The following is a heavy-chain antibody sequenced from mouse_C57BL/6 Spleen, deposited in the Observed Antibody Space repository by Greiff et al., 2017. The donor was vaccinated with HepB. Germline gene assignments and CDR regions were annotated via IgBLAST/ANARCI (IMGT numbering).Heavy chain of an antibody. J-gene: IGHJ1*03. CDR2: IRLKSDNYAT. V-gene: IGHV6-3*01. D-gene: IGHD1-1*01. CDR1: GFTFSNYW. CDR3: TGYYGSSYFYWYFDV. Sequence: EVKVEESGGGLVQPGGSMKLSCVASGFTFSNYWMNWVRQSPEKGLEWVAQIRLKSDNYATHYAEYVKGRFTISRDESKNSVYLQMNNLRAEDTRIYYCTGYYGSSYFYWYFDVWGTGTTVTGSS.